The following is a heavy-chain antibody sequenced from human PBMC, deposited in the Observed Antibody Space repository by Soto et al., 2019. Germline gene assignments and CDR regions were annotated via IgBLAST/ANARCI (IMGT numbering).Heavy chain of an antibody. CDR2: ISAYNGNT. J-gene: IGHJ4*02. CDR3: ARNQRPRRAPGPRAGYEEYYFHY. Sequence: QVQLVQSGAEVKKPGASVKVSCKASGYTFTSYGISWVRQAPGQGLEWMGWISAYNGNTNYAQKLQGRGTMTTDTATSRAHMERSSLRSDDTAVYYCARNQRPRRAPGPRAGYEEYYFHYWCQVTQVTVSS. D-gene: IGHD2-2*01. CDR1: GYTFTSYG. V-gene: IGHV1-18*01.